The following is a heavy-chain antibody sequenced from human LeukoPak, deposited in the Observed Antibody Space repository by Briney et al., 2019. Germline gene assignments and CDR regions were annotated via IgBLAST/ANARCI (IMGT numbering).Heavy chain of an antibody. V-gene: IGHV1-2*02. Sequence: GASVKVSCKASGYTFTGYYMHWVRQAPGQGLEWMGWINPNSSGTNYAQKFQGRVTMTEDTSTDTAYMELSSLRSEDTAVYYCATTKHYYYYDNPPFDYWGQGTLVTVSS. D-gene: IGHD3-22*01. CDR3: ATTKHYYYYDNPPFDY. CDR1: GYTFTGYY. CDR2: INPNSSGT. J-gene: IGHJ4*02.